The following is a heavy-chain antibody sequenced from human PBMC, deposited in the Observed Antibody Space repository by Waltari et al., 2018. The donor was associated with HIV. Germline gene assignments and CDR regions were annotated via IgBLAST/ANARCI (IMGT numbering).Heavy chain of an antibody. CDR1: GYTFTSYD. Sequence: QVQLVQSGAEVKKPGASVKVSCKASGYTFTSYDINWVRQATGQGLEWMGWMNPNSGNTGYAQKFQGRVTMTRNTSISTAYMELSSLRSEDTAVYYCARVYCSSTSCYRSHFDYWGQGTLVTVSS. J-gene: IGHJ4*02. CDR3: ARVYCSSTSCYRSHFDY. V-gene: IGHV1-8*01. D-gene: IGHD2-2*02. CDR2: MNPNSGNT.